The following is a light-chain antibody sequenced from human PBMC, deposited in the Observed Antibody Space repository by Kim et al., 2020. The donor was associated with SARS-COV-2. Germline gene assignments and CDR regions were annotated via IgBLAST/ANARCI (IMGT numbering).Light chain of an antibody. J-gene: IGKJ4*01. CDR2: GAS. Sequence: EIVLTQSPGTLSLSPGERVTLSCRDSQSVSSSYLAWYQQKPGQAPRLLIYGASSRATGIPDRFSGSGSGTDFTLTISRLEPEDFAVYYCQQYGSSPLTFGGGTKVEIK. CDR1: QSVSSSY. V-gene: IGKV3-20*01. CDR3: QQYGSSPLT.